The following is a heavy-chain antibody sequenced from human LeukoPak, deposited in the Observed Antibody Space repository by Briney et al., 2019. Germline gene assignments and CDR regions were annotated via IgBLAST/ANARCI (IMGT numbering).Heavy chain of an antibody. V-gene: IGHV3-30*01. CDR2: ISYDGSNK. CDR3: ARAGGIDYYDSSGYYPSYYFDY. D-gene: IGHD3-22*01. Sequence: QPGRSLRLSCAASGFTFSSYAMHWVRQAPGKGLEWLAVISYDGSNKYYADSVKGRFTISRDNSKNTLYLQMNSLRAEDTAVYYCARAGGIDYYDSSGYYPSYYFDYWGQGTLVTVSS. J-gene: IGHJ4*02. CDR1: GFTFSSYA.